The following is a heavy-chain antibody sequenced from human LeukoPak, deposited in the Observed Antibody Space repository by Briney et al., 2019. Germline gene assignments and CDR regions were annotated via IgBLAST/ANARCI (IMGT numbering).Heavy chain of an antibody. CDR1: GGSFSGYY. V-gene: IGHV4-34*01. D-gene: IGHD5-24*01. J-gene: IGHJ4*02. CDR3: AREERWLQWGGVIEYYFDY. Sequence: SETLSLTCAVYGGSFSGYYWSWIRQPPGKGLEWIGEINHSGSTNYNPSLKSRVTISVDTSKNRFSLKLSSVTAADTAVYYCAREERWLQWGGVIEYYFDYWGQGTLVTVSS. CDR2: INHSGST.